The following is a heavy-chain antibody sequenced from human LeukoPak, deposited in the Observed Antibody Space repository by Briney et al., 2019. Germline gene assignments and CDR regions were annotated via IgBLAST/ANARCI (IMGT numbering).Heavy chain of an antibody. J-gene: IGHJ3*01. CDR2: ISYDGSNK. V-gene: IGHV3-30-3*01. Sequence: GGSLRLSCAASGFTFSSYAMHWVRQAPGKGLEWVAVISYDGSNKYYADSVKGRFTISRDNSKNTLYLQMNSVRAEDTAVYYCGRVSWDWANYPFDVWGQGTKVTVSS. CDR1: GFTFSSYA. CDR3: GRVSWDWANYPFDV. D-gene: IGHD3/OR15-3a*01.